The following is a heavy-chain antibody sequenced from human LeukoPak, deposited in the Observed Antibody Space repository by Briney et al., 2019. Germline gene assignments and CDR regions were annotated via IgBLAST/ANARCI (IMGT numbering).Heavy chain of an antibody. CDR3: ARWLGTSYYYYGMDV. V-gene: IGHV5-10-1*01. D-gene: IGHD3-22*01. CDR2: IATSDSST. CDR1: EYGFTSYM. Sequence: HGASLSISSKGSEYGFTSYMIWWVRPMRQKRQEWMWMIATSDSSTKYNPSFQGDATISDDKSISTAYLQWRSLKASDTAMYYCARWLGTSYYYYGMDVWGQGTTVTVSS. J-gene: IGHJ6*02.